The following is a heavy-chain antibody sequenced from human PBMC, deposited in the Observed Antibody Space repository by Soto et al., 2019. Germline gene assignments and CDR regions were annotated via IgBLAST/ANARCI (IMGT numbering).Heavy chain of an antibody. CDR3: ARELVSGGNSYYYYGMDV. CDR2: INPSGGST. D-gene: IGHD2-21*02. J-gene: IGHJ6*02. V-gene: IGHV1-46*01. Sequence: ASVKVSCKASGYTFTSYYMHWARQAPGQGLEWMGIINPSGGSTSYAQKFQGRVTMTRDTSTSTVYMELSSLRSEDTAVYYCARELVSGGNSYYYYGMDVWGQGTTVTVSS. CDR1: GYTFTSYY.